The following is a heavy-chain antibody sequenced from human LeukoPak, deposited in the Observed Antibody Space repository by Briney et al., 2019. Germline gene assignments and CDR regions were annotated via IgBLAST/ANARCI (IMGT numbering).Heavy chain of an antibody. CDR2: IYYSGST. V-gene: IGHV4-59*01. CDR3: AREGSSAWHDGFDI. Sequence: AETLSLTCTVSGGSIGSYYWSWIRQPPGKGLEWIGYIYYSGSTNYNPSLKSRVTISVDTSKNHFSLKLNSVTAADTALYYCAREGSSAWHDGFDIWGQGTMGTVSS. D-gene: IGHD6-19*01. J-gene: IGHJ3*02. CDR1: GGSIGSYY.